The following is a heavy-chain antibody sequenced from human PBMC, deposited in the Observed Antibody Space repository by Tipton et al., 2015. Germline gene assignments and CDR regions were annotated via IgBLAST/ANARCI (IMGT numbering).Heavy chain of an antibody. J-gene: IGHJ4*02. CDR3: ARDDSTGYHYLDS. D-gene: IGHD3-22*01. CDR1: GFTFSTYW. V-gene: IGHV3-7*01. CDR2: MNQDGTEK. Sequence: SLRLSCAASGFTFSTYWMSWVRQAPGKGPEWVINMNQDGTEKYFVDSVKGRFTISRDNAKNSLYLQMNSLRAEDTAVYYCARDDSTGYHYLDSWGQGTLVTVSS.